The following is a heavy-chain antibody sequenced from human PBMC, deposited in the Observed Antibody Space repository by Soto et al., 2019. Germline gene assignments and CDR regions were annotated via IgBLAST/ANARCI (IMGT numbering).Heavy chain of an antibody. CDR3: ATGRGVRGVIITTYYYYGLDV. J-gene: IGHJ6*02. V-gene: IGHV4-34*01. CDR1: GGSFSGYY. D-gene: IGHD3-10*01. CDR2: INHSGST. Sequence: PSETLSLTCAVYGGSFSGYYWSWIRQPPGKGLEWIGEINHSGSTNYNPSLKSRVTISVDTSKNQFSLKLSSVSAADTAVYYCATGRGVRGVIITTYYYYGLDVWGQGTTVPV.